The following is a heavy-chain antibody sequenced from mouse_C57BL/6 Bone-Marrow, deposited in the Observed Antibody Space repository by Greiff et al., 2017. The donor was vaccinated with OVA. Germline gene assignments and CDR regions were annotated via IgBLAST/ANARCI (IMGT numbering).Heavy chain of an antibody. CDR3: ARREGYYGSSLYYAMDY. J-gene: IGHJ4*01. CDR2: IYPGSGNT. CDR1: GYTFTDYY. Sequence: QVQLKESGAELVRPGASVKLSCKASGYTFTDYYINWVKQRPGQGLEWIARIYPGSGNTYYNEKFKGKATLTAAKSSSTAYMQLSSLTSEDSAVYFCARREGYYGSSLYYAMDYWGQGTSVTVSS. D-gene: IGHD1-1*01. V-gene: IGHV1-76*01.